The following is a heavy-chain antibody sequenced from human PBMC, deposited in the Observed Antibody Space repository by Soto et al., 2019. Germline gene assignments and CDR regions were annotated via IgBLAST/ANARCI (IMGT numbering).Heavy chain of an antibody. CDR3: ARDRHPGIAVAFND. V-gene: IGHV3-21*01. Sequence: GGSLRLSCAASGFTFSSYSMNWVRQAPGKGLECVSSISSSSSYIYYADSVKGRFTISRDNAKNSLYLQMNSLRAEDTAVYYCARDRHPGIAVAFNDWGQGTLLTVS. CDR1: GFTFSSYS. J-gene: IGHJ4*02. CDR2: ISSSSSYI. D-gene: IGHD6-19*01.